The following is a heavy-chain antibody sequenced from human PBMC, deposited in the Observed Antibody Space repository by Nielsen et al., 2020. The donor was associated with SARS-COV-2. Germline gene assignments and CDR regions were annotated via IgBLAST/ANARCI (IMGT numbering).Heavy chain of an antibody. CDR3: ARDQRGYSSSGLYYYYMDV. CDR2: ISSSSSYI. J-gene: IGHJ6*03. V-gene: IGHV3-21*01. D-gene: IGHD6-13*01. Sequence: WLRQPPGKGLEWVSSISSSSSYIYYADSVKGRFTISRDNAKNSLYLQMNSLRAEDTAVYYCARDQRGYSSSGLYYYYMDVWGKGTTVTVSS.